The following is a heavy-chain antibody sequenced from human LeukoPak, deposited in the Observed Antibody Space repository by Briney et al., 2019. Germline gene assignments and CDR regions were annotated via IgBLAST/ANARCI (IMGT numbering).Heavy chain of an antibody. J-gene: IGHJ6*02. Sequence: PSETLSLTCAVYGGSFSGYYWSWIRQPPGKGLEWIGEINHSGSTNYNPSLKSRVTISVDTSKNQFSLKRSSVTAADTAVYYCAREGGYSYGPYYYYGMDVWGQGTTVTVSS. CDR3: AREGGYSYGPYYYYGMDV. CDR1: GGSFSGYY. D-gene: IGHD5-18*01. V-gene: IGHV4-34*01. CDR2: INHSGST.